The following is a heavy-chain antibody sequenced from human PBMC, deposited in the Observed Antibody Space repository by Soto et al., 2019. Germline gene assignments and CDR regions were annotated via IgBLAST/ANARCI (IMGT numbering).Heavy chain of an antibody. CDR2: ISYDGSNK. CDR3: AKAQASGQGSFDS. Sequence: QVQLVESGGGVVQPGRSLRLSCAASGFTFSSYGMHWVRQAPGKGLEWVAVISYDGSNKYYADSVKGRFTISRDNSKNTLYLQMNSLRAEDTAVYYCAKAQASGQGSFDSWGQGTLVTVSS. V-gene: IGHV3-30*18. J-gene: IGHJ4*02. CDR1: GFTFSSYG.